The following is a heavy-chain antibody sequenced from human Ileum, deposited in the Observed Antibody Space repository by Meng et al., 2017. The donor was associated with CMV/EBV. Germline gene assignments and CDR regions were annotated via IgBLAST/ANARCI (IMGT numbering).Heavy chain of an antibody. CDR2: IHISGAT. V-gene: IGHV4-61*02. D-gene: IGHD1-1*01. CDR1: CGSSGSGDYY. Sequence: VPLPEGGPGLGALYASLSLSRSGSCGSSGSGDYYWSWIRQPAGKGLEWIGRIHISGATNYNPSLKSRVTMSVDTSKNQFSLKVRSVTAADTAVYYCAREMSRTGFFDYWGQGNLVTVSS. CDR3: AREMSRTGFFDY. J-gene: IGHJ4*02.